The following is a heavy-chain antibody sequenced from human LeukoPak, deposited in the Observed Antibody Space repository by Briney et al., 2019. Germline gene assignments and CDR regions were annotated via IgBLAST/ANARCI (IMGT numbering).Heavy chain of an antibody. J-gene: IGHJ3*02. D-gene: IGHD6-13*01. CDR3: TTGYSSSWPRAFDI. Sequence: SGGSLRLSCAASGFTFSNAWMSWVRQAPGKGLEWVGRIKSKTDGGTTDYAAPVKGRFTISRDDSKSTLYLQMNSLKTEDTAVYYCTTGYSSSWPRAFDIWGQGTMVTVSS. V-gene: IGHV3-15*01. CDR1: GFTFSNAW. CDR2: IKSKTDGGTT.